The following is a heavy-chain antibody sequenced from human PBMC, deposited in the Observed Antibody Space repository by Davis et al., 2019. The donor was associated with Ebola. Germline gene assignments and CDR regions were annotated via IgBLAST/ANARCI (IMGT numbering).Heavy chain of an antibody. CDR3: TARIPLLAYCGGDCPRDY. D-gene: IGHD2-21*01. J-gene: IGHJ4*02. CDR1: GFTFSGSA. Sequence: GESLKISCAASGFTFSGSAMHWVRQASGKGLEWVGRIRSKANSYATAYAASVKGRFTISRDDSKNTAYLQMNSLKTEDTAVYYCTARIPLLAYCGGDCPRDYWGQGTLVTVSS. CDR2: IRSKANSYAT. V-gene: IGHV3-73*01.